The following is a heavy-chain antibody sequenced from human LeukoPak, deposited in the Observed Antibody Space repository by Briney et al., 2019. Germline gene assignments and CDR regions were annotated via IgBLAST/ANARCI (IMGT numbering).Heavy chain of an antibody. D-gene: IGHD1-26*01. J-gene: IGHJ4*02. V-gene: IGHV1-2*06. Sequence: ASVKVSCKASGYTFTGYYVHWVRQAPGQGLEWMGRINPNSGDTNYAQKFQGRVTMTRDTSISTAYMELSRLRSDDTAVYYCARSGLGEWEPQDYWGQGTLVTVSS. CDR1: GYTFTGYY. CDR3: ARSGLGEWEPQDY. CDR2: INPNSGDT.